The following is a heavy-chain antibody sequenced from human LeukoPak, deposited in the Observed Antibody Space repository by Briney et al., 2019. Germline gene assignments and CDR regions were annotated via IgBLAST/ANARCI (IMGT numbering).Heavy chain of an antibody. Sequence: SETLSLTCAVDGGSFSGYYWSWIRQPPGKGLEWIGEINHSGSTNYNPSLKSRVTISVDTSKNQFSLKLSSVTAADTAVYYCAGPNYYRSGSYYRPFDYWGQGTLVTVSS. CDR1: GGSFSGYY. D-gene: IGHD3-10*01. V-gene: IGHV4-34*01. J-gene: IGHJ4*02. CDR2: INHSGST. CDR3: AGPNYYRSGSYYRPFDY.